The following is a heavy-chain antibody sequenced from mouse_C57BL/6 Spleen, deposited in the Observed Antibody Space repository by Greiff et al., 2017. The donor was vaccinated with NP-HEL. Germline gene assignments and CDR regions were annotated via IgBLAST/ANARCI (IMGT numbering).Heavy chain of an antibody. D-gene: IGHD2-4*01. J-gene: IGHJ3*01. Sequence: VKLQESGAGLVRPGASVKLSCKASGYTFTDYYINWVKQMPGQGLEWIARIYPGSGNTYYNEKFKGKATLTAEKSSSTAYMQLSSLTSEDSAVYFCAQEEGLRRGEFAYWGQGTLVTVSA. CDR2: IYPGSGNT. CDR3: AQEEGLRRGEFAY. CDR1: GYTFTDYY. V-gene: IGHV1-76*01.